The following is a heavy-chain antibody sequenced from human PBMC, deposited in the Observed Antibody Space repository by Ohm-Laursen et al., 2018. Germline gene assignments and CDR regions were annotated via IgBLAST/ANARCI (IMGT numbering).Heavy chain of an antibody. CDR1: GGSISSYY. Sequence: SETLSFTCIVFGGSISSYYWSWIRQPKGKGLEWIGYIYYSGSNKYNPSLKSRVTISVDKSKNQFSLKLSSVTAADTAVYYCAGEGVTLTAVAYAFDIWGQGTMVTVSS. D-gene: IGHD2-15*01. V-gene: IGHV4-59*01. J-gene: IGHJ3*02. CDR3: AGEGVTLTAVAYAFDI. CDR2: IYYSGSN.